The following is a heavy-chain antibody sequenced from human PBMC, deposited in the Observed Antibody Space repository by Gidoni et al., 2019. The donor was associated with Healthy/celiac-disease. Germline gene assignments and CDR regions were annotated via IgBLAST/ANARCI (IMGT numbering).Heavy chain of an antibody. CDR1: GGSISSYY. CDR3: ARERGLQDNWFDP. J-gene: IGHJ5*02. Sequence: QVQLQESGPGLVKPSATLSLTCTVSGGSISSYYWSWIRQPPGKGLEWIGYIYYSGSTNYNPSLKSRVTISVDTSKNQFPLKLSSVTAADTAVYYCARERGLQDNWFDPWGQGTLVTVSS. V-gene: IGHV4-59*01. D-gene: IGHD4-4*01. CDR2: IYYSGST.